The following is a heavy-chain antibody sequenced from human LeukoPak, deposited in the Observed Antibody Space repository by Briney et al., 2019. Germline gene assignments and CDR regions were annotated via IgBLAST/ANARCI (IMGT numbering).Heavy chain of an antibody. J-gene: IGHJ4*02. Sequence: ASVKVSCKASGYTFSSHDLNWVRQAPGHGLEWMGWLSTDNDDTGYAQKFQGRVTMTRDTSISTVYMELRSLTSDDTAVYYCARGGLAAETSGFDYWGQGTLVTASA. CDR3: ARGGLAAETSGFDY. CDR1: GYTFSSHD. D-gene: IGHD6-13*01. CDR2: LSTDNDDT. V-gene: IGHV1-8*01.